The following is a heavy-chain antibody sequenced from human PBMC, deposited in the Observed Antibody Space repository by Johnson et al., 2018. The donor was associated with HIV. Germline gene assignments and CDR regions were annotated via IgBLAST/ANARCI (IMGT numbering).Heavy chain of an antibody. CDR3: ARRNGDIHAFDI. CDR2: IGTAGDT. D-gene: IGHD2-15*01. J-gene: IGHJ3*02. CDR1: GFTFSSYD. Sequence: VQLVESGGDLVQPGGSLRLSCAASGFTFSSYDMHWVRQATGKGLEWVSAIGTAGDTYYPGSVKGRFTISRENAKNSLYLQMNSLRAGDTAVYYCARRNGDIHAFDIWGQGTMVTVSS. V-gene: IGHV3-13*01.